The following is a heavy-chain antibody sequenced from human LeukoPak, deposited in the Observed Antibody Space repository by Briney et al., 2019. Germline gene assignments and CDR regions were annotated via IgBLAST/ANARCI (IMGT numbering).Heavy chain of an antibody. V-gene: IGHV1-2*02. CDR2: INPNSGGT. D-gene: IGHD5-18*01. CDR1: GYTFTGYY. J-gene: IGHJ1*01. Sequence: ASVKVSCKASGYTFTGYYIHWVRQAPGQGLEWMGWINPNSGGTNYAQKFQGRVTMTRDTSISTAYMELNRLKSDDTAVYYCARGSFSADAPLVLDYFHHWGQGTLVTVSS. CDR3: ARGSFSADAPLVLDYFHH.